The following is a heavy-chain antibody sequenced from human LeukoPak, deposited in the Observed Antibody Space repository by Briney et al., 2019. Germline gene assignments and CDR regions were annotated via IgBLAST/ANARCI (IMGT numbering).Heavy chain of an antibody. CDR2: IKQDGNEK. J-gene: IGHJ5*02. V-gene: IGHV3-7*01. CDR3: ARVRSGSSFDP. Sequence: PGGSLRLSCAASGFTFSSYWMNWIRQAPGKGLEWVANIKQDGNEKYYVDSVKGRFTISRDNAKNSLYLQMNSLRAEDTAVYYCARVRSGSSFDPWGQGTLVTVSS. D-gene: IGHD2-15*01. CDR1: GFTFSSYW.